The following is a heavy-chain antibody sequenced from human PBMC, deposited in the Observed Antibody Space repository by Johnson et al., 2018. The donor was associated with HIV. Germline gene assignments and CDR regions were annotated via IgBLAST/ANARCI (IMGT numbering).Heavy chain of an antibody. Sequence: VQLVESGGGLMQPGGSLRLSCVASGFTVSNNFMSWVRQAPGKGLEWVSVIYSGGRTYYTDSVKGRFTISRDTAKNTLYLQMNSLRVEDTAVYYCARDPITPYERGPDAFDFWGQGTMVTVSS. CDR1: GFTVSNNF. CDR2: IYSGGRT. CDR3: ARDPITPYERGPDAFDF. V-gene: IGHV3-53*01. D-gene: IGHD2-21*01. J-gene: IGHJ3*01.